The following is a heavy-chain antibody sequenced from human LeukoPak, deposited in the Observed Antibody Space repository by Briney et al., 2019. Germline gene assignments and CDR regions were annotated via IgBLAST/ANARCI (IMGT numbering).Heavy chain of an antibody. CDR2: INHSGST. Sequence: SETLSLTCAVYGGSFSGYYWSWIRQPPGKGLEWIGEINHSGSTNYNPSLKSRVTISVDTSKNQFSLKLSSVTAADTAVYYCASTKYRGPDAFDIWGQGTMVTVSS. J-gene: IGHJ3*02. V-gene: IGHV4-34*01. D-gene: IGHD2-2*02. CDR1: GGSFSGYY. CDR3: ASTKYRGPDAFDI.